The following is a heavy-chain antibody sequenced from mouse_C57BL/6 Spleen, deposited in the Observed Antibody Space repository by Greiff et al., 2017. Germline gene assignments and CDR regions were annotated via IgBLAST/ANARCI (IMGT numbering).Heavy chain of an antibody. CDR3: AKHEDLALYSNYPGWYFDV. CDR1: GYTFTEYT. D-gene: IGHD2-5*01. Sequence: QVHVKQSGAELVKPGASVKLSCKASGYTFTEYTIHWVKQRSGQGLEWIGWFYPGSGSIKYNEKFKDKATLTANKSSSTVYMELSRLTSEDSAVYFCAKHEDLALYSNYPGWYFDVWGTGTTVTVSS. CDR2: FYPGSGSI. J-gene: IGHJ1*03. V-gene: IGHV1-62-2*01.